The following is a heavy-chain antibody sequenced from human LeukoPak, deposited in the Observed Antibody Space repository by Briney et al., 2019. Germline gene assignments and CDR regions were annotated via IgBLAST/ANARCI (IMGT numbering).Heavy chain of an antibody. CDR2: IYTSGST. V-gene: IGHV4-61*02. CDR1: GGSISSGFYY. Sequence: PSETLSLTCTVSGGSISSGFYYWSWIRQPAGKGLEWIGRIYTSGSTNYNPSLKSRVTISLDTSRNQFSPKLSSVTAADTAVYYCARRQDGHDYWGQGTLVAVSS. CDR3: ARRQDGHDY. J-gene: IGHJ4*02.